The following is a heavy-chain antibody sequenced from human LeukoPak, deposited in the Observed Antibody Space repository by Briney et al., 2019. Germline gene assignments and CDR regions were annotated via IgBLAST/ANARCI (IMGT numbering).Heavy chain of an antibody. CDR2: IYHSGST. CDR3: ARGDTAMGPIDY. CDR1: GYSISSGYY. J-gene: IGHJ4*02. V-gene: IGHV4-38-2*02. Sequence: SETLSLTCTVSGYSISSGYYWGWIRQPPGKGLEWIGSIYHSGSTYYNPSLKSRVTISVDTSKNQFSLKLSSVTAADTAVYYCARGDTAMGPIDYWGQGTLVTVSS. D-gene: IGHD5-18*01.